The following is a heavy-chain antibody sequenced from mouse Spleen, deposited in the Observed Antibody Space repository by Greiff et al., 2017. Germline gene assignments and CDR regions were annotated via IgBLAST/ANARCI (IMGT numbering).Heavy chain of an antibody. J-gene: IGHJ1*03. CDR2: ISDGGSYT. CDR3: ARDYPGRGGWYFDV. V-gene: IGHV5-4*01. CDR1: GFTFSSYA. Sequence: EVQRVESGGGLVKPGGSLKLSCAASGFTFSSYAMSWVRQTPEKRLEWVATISDGGSYTYYPDNVKGRFTISRDNAKNNLYLQMSHLKSEDTAMYYCARDYPGRGGWYFDVWGTGTTVTVSS. D-gene: IGHD3-3*01.